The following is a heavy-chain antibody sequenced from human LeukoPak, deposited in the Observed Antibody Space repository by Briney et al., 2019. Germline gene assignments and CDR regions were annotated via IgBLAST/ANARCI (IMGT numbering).Heavy chain of an antibody. J-gene: IGHJ6*03. V-gene: IGHV3-21*01. D-gene: IGHD6-13*01. Sequence: GRSLRLSCSASGFTFRSYGIHWVRQAPGKGLEWVSSISSSSSYIYYADSVKGRFTISRDNAKNSLYLQMNSLRAEDTAVYYCARSEGYSSSWYPVVDYMDVWGKGTTVTVSS. CDR1: GFTFRSYG. CDR3: ARSEGYSSSWYPVVDYMDV. CDR2: ISSSSSYI.